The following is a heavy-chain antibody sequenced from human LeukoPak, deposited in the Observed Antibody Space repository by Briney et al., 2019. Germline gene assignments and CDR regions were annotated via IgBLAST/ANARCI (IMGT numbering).Heavy chain of an antibody. CDR1: GYSISSGYY. V-gene: IGHV4-38-2*02. Sequence: SETLSLTCTVSGYSISSGYYWAWIRQPPGQGLEWIGSIFHTGSTYHNPSLKSRVTISVDTSKNQFSLKLNSVTAADTAVYYCARDHSSSSEDYWGQGTLVTVSS. CDR3: ARDHSSSSEDY. D-gene: IGHD6-13*01. CDR2: IFHTGST. J-gene: IGHJ4*02.